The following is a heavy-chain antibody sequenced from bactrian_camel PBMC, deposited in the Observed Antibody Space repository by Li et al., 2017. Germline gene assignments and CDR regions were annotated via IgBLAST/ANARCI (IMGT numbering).Heavy chain of an antibody. CDR1: DHTSSGYC. J-gene: IGHJ6*01. CDR2: IDTDGST. V-gene: IGHV3S1*01. CDR3: ATPRPAYGGSWFFGY. D-gene: IGHD6*01. Sequence: HVQLVESGGGLVQPGGSLRLSCAASDHTSSGYCMTWFRQAPGKEREGVACIDTDGSTFYADSVKGRFTISRDSAKNTVYLQMNSLKSEDTALYYCATPRPAYGGSWFFGYWGQGTQVTVS.